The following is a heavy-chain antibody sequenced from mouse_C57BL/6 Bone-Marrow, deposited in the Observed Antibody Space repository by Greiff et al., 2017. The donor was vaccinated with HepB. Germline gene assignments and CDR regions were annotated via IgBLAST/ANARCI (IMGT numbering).Heavy chain of an antibody. J-gene: IGHJ4*01. D-gene: IGHD1-1*01. V-gene: IGHV5-9-1*02. CDR1: GFTFSSYA. Sequence: EVKLMESGEGLVKPGGSLKLSCAASGFTFSSYAMSWVRQTPEKRLEWVAYISSGGDYIYYAETVKGRFTISRDNARNTLYLQMSSLKSEDTAMYYCTRITTVVEGAMDYWGQGTSVTVSS. CDR3: TRITTVVEGAMDY. CDR2: ISSGGDYI.